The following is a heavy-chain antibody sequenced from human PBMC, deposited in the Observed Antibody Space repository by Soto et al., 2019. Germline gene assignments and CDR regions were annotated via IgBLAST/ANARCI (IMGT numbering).Heavy chain of an antibody. CDR3: ARVNVVVVAATRGHYFDY. CDR2: INPNSGGT. Sequence: ASVKVSCKASGYTFTGYYMHWVRQAPGQGXEWMGWINPNSGGTNYAQKFQGRVTMTRDTSISTAYMELSRLRSDDTAVYYCARVNVVVVAATRGHYFDYWGQGTLVTVSS. V-gene: IGHV1-2*02. D-gene: IGHD2-15*01. CDR1: GYTFTGYY. J-gene: IGHJ4*02.